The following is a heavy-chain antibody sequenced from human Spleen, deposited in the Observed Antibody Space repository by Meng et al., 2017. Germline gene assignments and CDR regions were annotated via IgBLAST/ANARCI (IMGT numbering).Heavy chain of an antibody. J-gene: IGHJ4*02. CDR1: GDSVSSNSAA. CDR2: TYYRSKWYN. Sequence: QIQQQQSGPGLVKPSQTLPLPCAITGDSVSSNSAAWNWIRQSPSRGLEWLGRTYYRSKWYNDYAVSVKSRITINPDTSKNQFSLQLNSVTPEDTAVYYCARDHSGSYYVRFDYWGQGILVTVSS. CDR3: ARDHSGSYYVRFDY. V-gene: IGHV6-1*01. D-gene: IGHD1-26*01.